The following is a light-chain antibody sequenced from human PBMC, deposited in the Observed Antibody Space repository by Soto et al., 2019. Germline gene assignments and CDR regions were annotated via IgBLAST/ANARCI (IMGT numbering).Light chain of an antibody. CDR3: QQLNSYPLT. CDR2: AAS. V-gene: IGKV1-9*01. J-gene: IGKJ4*01. CDR1: QSIGDS. Sequence: DIQMTQSPSTLSASVGDRVTITCRASQSIGDSLAWYQQKPGKAPKLLIYAASTLQSGVPSRFSGSGSGTDFTLTISSLQPEDFATYYCQQLNSYPLTFGGGTKVDIK.